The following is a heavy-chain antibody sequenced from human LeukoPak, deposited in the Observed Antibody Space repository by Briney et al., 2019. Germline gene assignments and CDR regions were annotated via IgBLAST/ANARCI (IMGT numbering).Heavy chain of an antibody. CDR3: ARDQAYSSSWSHDLGMDV. V-gene: IGHV1-69*05. Sequence: ASVKVSCKASGGTFSSYAISWVRRAPGQGLEWMRGIIPIFGTANYAQKFQGRVTITTDESTSTAYMELSSLRSEDTAVYYCARDQAYSSSWSHDLGMDVWGQGTTVTVSS. D-gene: IGHD6-13*01. CDR2: IIPIFGTA. CDR1: GGTFSSYA. J-gene: IGHJ6*02.